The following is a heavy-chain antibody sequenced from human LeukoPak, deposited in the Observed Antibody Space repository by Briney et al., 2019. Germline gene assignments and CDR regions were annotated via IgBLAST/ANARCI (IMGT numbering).Heavy chain of an antibody. V-gene: IGHV4-31*03. CDR3: ASRGPLXIAAAGKWAFDY. Sequence: PSETLSLTCTVSGGSISSGGYYWSWIRQHPGKGLEWIGYIYYSGSTYYNPSLKSRVTISVDTSKNQFSLKPSSVTAADTAVYYXASRGPLXIAAAGKWAFDYWGQGTLVTVSS. D-gene: IGHD6-13*01. CDR1: GGSISSGGYY. CDR2: IYYSGST. J-gene: IGHJ4*02.